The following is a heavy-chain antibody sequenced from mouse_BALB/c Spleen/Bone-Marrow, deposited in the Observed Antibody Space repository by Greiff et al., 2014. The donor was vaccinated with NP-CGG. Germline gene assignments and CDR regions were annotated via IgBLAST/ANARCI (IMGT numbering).Heavy chain of an antibody. J-gene: IGHJ2*01. V-gene: IGHV5-6-4*01. CDR2: ISSGGSYT. CDR3: TREDTNWDFDY. D-gene: IGHD4-1*01. CDR1: GFTLSSYT. Sequence: LQQSGGGLVKPGGSLKLSCAASGFTLSSYTMSWVRQTPEKRLEWVATISSGGSYTYYPDSVKGRFTISRDNAKNTLYLQMSSLKSEDTAMYYCTREDTNWDFDYWGQGTTLTVSS.